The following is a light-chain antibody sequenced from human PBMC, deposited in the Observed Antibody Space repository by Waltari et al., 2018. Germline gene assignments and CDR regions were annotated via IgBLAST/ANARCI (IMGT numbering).Light chain of an antibody. Sequence: IQMSQSPSSLSASVGDRVTITCRASQGISSYLNWYQQKPGKAPKLLIYYANSLASGVPSRCSGSGSGTEFTLTISSLQPEDFATYYCQQGNSYPTFGQGTKVEIK. CDR1: QGISSY. J-gene: IGKJ1*01. V-gene: IGKV1-13*02. CDR3: QQGNSYPT. CDR2: YAN.